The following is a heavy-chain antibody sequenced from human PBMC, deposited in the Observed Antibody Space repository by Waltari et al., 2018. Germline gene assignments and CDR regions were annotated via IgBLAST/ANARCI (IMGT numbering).Heavy chain of an antibody. V-gene: IGHV5-51*01. D-gene: IGHD2-2*01. J-gene: IGHJ4*02. CDR3: ARRAYCSSTSCNPDY. CDR1: GYSFTSYW. Sequence: EVQLVQSGAEVKKPGESLKISCMGSGYSFTSYWIGWVRQMPGKGLEWMGIIYPGDSDTRYSPSFQGQVTISADKSISTAYLQWSSLKASDTAMYYCARRAYCSSTSCNPDYWGQGTLVTVSS. CDR2: IYPGDSDT.